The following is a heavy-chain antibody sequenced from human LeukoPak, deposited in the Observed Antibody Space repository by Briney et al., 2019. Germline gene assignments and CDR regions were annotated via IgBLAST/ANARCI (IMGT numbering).Heavy chain of an antibody. Sequence: GGSLRLSCAASGFTLRSYWMRWVRHAPGKGLVWVSRINSDGISTTYADSVKGRFTISRDNAKNTLYLQMNSLRAEDTAVYFCARDPDRSGWSTFEYWGQGTLVTVSS. J-gene: IGHJ4*02. V-gene: IGHV3-74*01. CDR3: ARDPDRSGWSTFEY. CDR1: GFTLRSYW. D-gene: IGHD6-19*01. CDR2: INSDGIST.